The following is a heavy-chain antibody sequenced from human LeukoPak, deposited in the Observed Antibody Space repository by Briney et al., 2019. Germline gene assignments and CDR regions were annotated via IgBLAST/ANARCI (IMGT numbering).Heavy chain of an antibody. CDR1: GGSISSGSYY. V-gene: IGHV4-61*02. D-gene: IGHD2-15*01. Sequence: PSETLSLTCTVSGGSISSGSYYWSWIRQPAGKGLEWIGRIYTSGSTNYDPSLKSRVTMSVDTSKNQFSLKLSSVTAEDTAVYYCARDLHCSGGSCYLRFGYNWFDPWGQGTLVTVSS. J-gene: IGHJ5*02. CDR3: ARDLHCSGGSCYLRFGYNWFDP. CDR2: IYTSGST.